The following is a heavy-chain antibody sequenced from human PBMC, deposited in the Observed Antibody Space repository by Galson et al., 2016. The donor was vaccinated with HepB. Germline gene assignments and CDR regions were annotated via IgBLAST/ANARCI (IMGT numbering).Heavy chain of an antibody. D-gene: IGHD3-16*02. CDR2: ISNSGGRT. V-gene: IGHV3-23*01. CDR3: AKSPFTFGGVIVNYYFDY. CDR1: GFTFSTYA. J-gene: IGHJ4*02. Sequence: SLRLSCAASGFTFSTYAMSWVRQAPGKGLEWVSVISNSGGRTFYADSVKGRFTISRDNSKNTLYLQMNSLRAEDTAIYYCAKSPFTFGGVIVNYYFDYWGQGTLVTVSS.